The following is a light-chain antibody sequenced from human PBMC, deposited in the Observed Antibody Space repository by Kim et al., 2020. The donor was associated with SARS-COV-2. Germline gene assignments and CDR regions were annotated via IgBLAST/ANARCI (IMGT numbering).Light chain of an antibody. Sequence: DIQMTQSPSTLSASVGDRVTITCRTTQSISSHLNWYQQKPGRAPKLLISAASTLQGGVPSRFSGSGSETDFTLTISSLQPEDFATYCCQQSYITPFTFGPGTKVDI. CDR2: AAS. CDR3: QQSYITPFT. J-gene: IGKJ3*01. V-gene: IGKV1-39*01. CDR1: QSISSH.